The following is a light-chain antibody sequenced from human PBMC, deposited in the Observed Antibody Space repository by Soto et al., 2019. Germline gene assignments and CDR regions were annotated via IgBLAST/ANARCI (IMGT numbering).Light chain of an antibody. J-gene: IGKJ5*01. CDR1: QSVSNN. V-gene: IGKV3-15*01. CDR3: QQYNNWPFS. CDR2: DVS. Sequence: EIVLTQSPATLSLSPGERATLSCRASQSVSNNYFAWYQQKSGQSPRLLIYDVSIRATGVPARFSGTGSETDFTLTISGLQSEDSAVYFCQQYNNWPFSFGQGTRLEIK.